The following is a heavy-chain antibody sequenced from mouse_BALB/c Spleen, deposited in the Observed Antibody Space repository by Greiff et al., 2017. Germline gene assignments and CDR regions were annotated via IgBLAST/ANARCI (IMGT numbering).Heavy chain of an antibody. CDR1: GYSITSGYY. D-gene: IGHD2-1*01. V-gene: IGHV3-6*02. CDR3: ARDRGNYVRYAMDY. J-gene: IGHJ4*01. CDR2: ISYDGSN. Sequence: EVQLQESGPGLVKPSQSLSLTCSVTGYSITSGYYWNWIRQFPGNKLEWMGYISYDGSNNYNPSLKNRISITRDTSKNQFFLKLNSVTTEDTATYYCARDRGNYVRYAMDYWGQGTSVTVSS.